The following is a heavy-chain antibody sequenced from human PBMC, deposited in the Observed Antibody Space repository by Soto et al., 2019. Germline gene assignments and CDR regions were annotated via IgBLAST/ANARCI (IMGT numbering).Heavy chain of an antibody. D-gene: IGHD3-22*01. CDR3: ARDGYYYDSSGYYHTRSFDY. CDR1: GGSISSSNW. J-gene: IGHJ4*02. CDR2: IYHSGST. V-gene: IGHV4-4*02. Sequence: QVQLQESGPGLVKPSGTLSLTCAVSGGSISSSNWWSWVRQPPGKGLEWIGEIYHSGSTNYNPSLKSRVTISVAKSKNQFSLKLSSVTAADTAVYYCARDGYYYDSSGYYHTRSFDYWGQGTLVTVSS.